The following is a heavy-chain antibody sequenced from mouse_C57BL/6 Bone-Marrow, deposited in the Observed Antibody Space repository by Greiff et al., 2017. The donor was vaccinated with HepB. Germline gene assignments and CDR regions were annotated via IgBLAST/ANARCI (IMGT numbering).Heavy chain of an antibody. Sequence: QVQLKQPGAELVKPGASVKMSCKASGYTFTSYWITWVKQRPGQGLEWIGDIYPGSGSTNYNEKFKSKATLTVDTSSSTAYMQLSSLTSEDSAVYYCARSALGQGRFDYWGQGTTLTVSS. V-gene: IGHV1-55*01. CDR1: GYTFTSYW. J-gene: IGHJ2*01. CDR2: IYPGSGST. CDR3: ARSALGQGRFDY. D-gene: IGHD4-1*01.